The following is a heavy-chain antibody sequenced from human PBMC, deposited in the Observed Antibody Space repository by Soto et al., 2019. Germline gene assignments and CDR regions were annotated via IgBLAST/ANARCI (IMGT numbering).Heavy chain of an antibody. J-gene: IGHJ4*02. D-gene: IGHD4-17*01. Sequence: KPSETLSLTCSVSGGSISSYYWSWIRQPAGKGLEWIGRIYSSGSTNYNPSLKSRVTMSVDTSKNQFSLKLSSVTAADTAMYYCARYDNGDYPIKRNFFEYWGQGTLVTVSS. V-gene: IGHV4-4*07. CDR3: ARYDNGDYPIKRNFFEY. CDR2: IYSSGST. CDR1: GGSISSYY.